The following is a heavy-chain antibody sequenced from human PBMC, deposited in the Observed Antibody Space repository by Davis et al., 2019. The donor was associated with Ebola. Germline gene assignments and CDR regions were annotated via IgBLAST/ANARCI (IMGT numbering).Heavy chain of an antibody. CDR3: AREAAAGDY. CDR2: INQDGKQK. V-gene: IGHV3-7*03. Sequence: GESLKISCAASGFTFSSYTMSWVRQAPGKGLEWVANINQDGKQKFYVDSVEGRFTISRDNAKNSLHLQMNNLRADDMAVYYCAREAAAGDYWGQGTLVTVS. J-gene: IGHJ4*02. D-gene: IGHD6-13*01. CDR1: GFTFSSYT.